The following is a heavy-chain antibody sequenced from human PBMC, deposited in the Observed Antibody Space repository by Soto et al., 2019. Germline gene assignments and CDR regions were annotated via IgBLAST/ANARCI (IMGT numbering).Heavy chain of an antibody. Sequence: PGGSLRLSCAASGFAFSSYSMNWVRQAPGKGLEWVSSISSSSSYIYYADSVKGRFTISRDNAKNSLYLQMNSLRAEDTAVYYCARVAGSSTSSDGYYYYYMDVWGKGTTVTVSS. J-gene: IGHJ6*03. CDR1: GFAFSSYS. D-gene: IGHD2-2*01. V-gene: IGHV3-21*01. CDR2: ISSSSSYI. CDR3: ARVAGSSTSSDGYYYYYMDV.